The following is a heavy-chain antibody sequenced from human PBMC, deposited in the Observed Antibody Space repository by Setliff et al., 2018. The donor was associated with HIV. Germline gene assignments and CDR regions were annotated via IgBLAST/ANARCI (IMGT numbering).Heavy chain of an antibody. CDR2: MNPNSGHT. CDR3: ATVRRYYYDSSGQEYFQH. D-gene: IGHD3-22*01. CDR1: GYTFTTYD. Sequence: VASVKVSCKASGYTFTTYDMNWVRQATGQGLEWMGFMNPNSGHTEYAQKFQGRLTMTRDTAMSTAYMELSSLRSEDTAVYYCATVRRYYYDSSGQEYFQHWGQGTLVTVSS. V-gene: IGHV1-8*02. J-gene: IGHJ1*01.